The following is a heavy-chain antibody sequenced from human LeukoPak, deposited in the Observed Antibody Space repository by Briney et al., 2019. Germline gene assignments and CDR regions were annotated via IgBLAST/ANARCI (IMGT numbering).Heavy chain of an antibody. CDR1: GFTFSSYG. V-gene: IGHV3-30*18. J-gene: IGHJ4*02. D-gene: IGHD2-15*01. CDR3: AKDLRYCSGGSCFPNN. CDR2: ISYDGSNK. Sequence: PGGSLRLSCAASGFTFSSYGMHWVRQAPGKGLEWVAVISYDGSNKYYADSVKGRFTISRDNSKNTLYLQMNSLRAEDTAVYYCAKDLRYCSGGSCFPNNWGQGTLVTVSS.